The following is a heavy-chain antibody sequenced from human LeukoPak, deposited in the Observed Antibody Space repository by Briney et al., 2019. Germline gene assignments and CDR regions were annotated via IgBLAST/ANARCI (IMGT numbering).Heavy chain of an antibody. CDR1: GYTFTGYY. V-gene: IGHV1-2*02. J-gene: IGHJ4*02. CDR2: INPNSGGT. CDR3: ARESDIAVAGTGFDN. D-gene: IGHD6-19*01. Sequence: ASVKVSCKASGYTFTGYYMHWVRQAPGQGLEWMGWINPNSGGTNYAQKFQGRVTMTRDTSTSTVYMELSSLRSEDTAVYYCARESDIAVAGTGFDNWGQGTLVTVSS.